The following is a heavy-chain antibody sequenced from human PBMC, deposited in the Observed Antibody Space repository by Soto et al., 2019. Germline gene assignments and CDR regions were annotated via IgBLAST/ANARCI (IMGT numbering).Heavy chain of an antibody. CDR2: VNPSGGHT. V-gene: IGHV1-46*01. D-gene: IGHD2-21*02. J-gene: IGHJ4*02. CDR3: ARGGHVVVVTAALDY. CDR1: GDTFTDYY. Sequence: QVQLVQSGAEVKKPGASVKVSCKASGDTFTDYYIHWVRQAPGQGLEWMGTVNPSGGHTTYAQHFPGRMTXTRAXSXGTLYMELTSLTSEDTAVYYCARGGHVVVVTAALDYWGQGTLVTVSS.